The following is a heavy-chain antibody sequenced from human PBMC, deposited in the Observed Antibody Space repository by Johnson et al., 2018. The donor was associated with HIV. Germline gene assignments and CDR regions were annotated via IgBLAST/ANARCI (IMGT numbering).Heavy chain of an antibody. J-gene: IGHJ3*02. Sequence: VQLVESGGGLVQPGGSLRLSCVASGFTFSNYDMHWVRQAPGKGLEWVSGINWNGGSTGYADSVKGRFTISRDNAKNPLYLQMNSLKAEDTALYYCARSTGWGLCDAFDIGGQGTMVTVSS. CDR1: GFTFSNYD. CDR3: ARSTGWGLCDAFDI. CDR2: INWNGGST. V-gene: IGHV3-20*04. D-gene: IGHD2-2*01.